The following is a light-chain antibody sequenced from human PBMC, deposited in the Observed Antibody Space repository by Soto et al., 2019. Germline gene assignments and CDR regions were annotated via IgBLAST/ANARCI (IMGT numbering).Light chain of an antibody. Sequence: DIQMTQSPSSLSASVGDRVTITCRASQTINTYLNWYQQKPGKAPKLLIHAASSLQSGVPSGFSGSGSGTDFTLTIGSLQAEDFATYYCQQTYSTPWTFGQGTKVDIK. V-gene: IGKV1-39*01. CDR3: QQTYSTPWT. CDR2: AAS. CDR1: QTINTY. J-gene: IGKJ1*01.